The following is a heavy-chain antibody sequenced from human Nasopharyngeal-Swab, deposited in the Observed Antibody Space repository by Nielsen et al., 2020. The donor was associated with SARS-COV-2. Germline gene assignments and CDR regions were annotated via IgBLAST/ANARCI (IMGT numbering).Heavy chain of an antibody. CDR1: GFVFRASA. CDR3: TTDFYFDY. J-gene: IGHJ4*02. Sequence: GGSLRLSCAASGFVFRASAMHWVRQASGKGLEWLGRIGDKDHNYATTYGASVKGRFTISRDDSKNTAFLQMDSLKTEDTALYYCTTDFYFDYWGQGTLVTVSS. CDR2: IGDKDHNYAT. V-gene: IGHV3-73*01.